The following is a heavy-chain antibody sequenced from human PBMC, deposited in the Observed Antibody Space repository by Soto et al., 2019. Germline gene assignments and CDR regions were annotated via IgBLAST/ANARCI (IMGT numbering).Heavy chain of an antibody. CDR3: AREGRDGYNND. V-gene: IGHV1-2*02. D-gene: IGHD5-12*01. CDR1: GYTFTGYY. CDR2: INPNSGGT. J-gene: IGHJ4*02. Sequence: KVSCKASGYTFTGYYMHWVRQAPGQGLEWMGWINPNSGGTNYAQKFQGRVTMTRNTSISTAYMELGSLRSEDTAVYYCAREGRDGYNNDWGQGTMVTVSS.